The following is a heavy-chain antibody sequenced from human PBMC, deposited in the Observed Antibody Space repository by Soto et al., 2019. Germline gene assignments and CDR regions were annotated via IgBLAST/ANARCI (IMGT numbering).Heavy chain of an antibody. V-gene: IGHV1-18*04. Sequence: QVQLVQSGAEVKKPGASVKVSCKASGYSFTNYGISWVRQAPGQGPEWMGWISGHNGDTNHPQSLQGRVTMTTDTSRYTAYMELRSLRSDDTAVYYCARHRFNYYDNTVYYYFDYWGQGTLVTVSS. CDR2: ISGHNGDT. D-gene: IGHD3-22*01. CDR1: GYSFTNYG. J-gene: IGHJ4*02. CDR3: ARHRFNYYDNTVYYYFDY.